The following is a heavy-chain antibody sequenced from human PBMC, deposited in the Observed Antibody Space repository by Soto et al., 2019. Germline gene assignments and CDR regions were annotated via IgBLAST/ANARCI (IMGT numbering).Heavy chain of an antibody. D-gene: IGHD5-12*01. CDR1: GGSISSGGYY. CDR2: IYYSGST. V-gene: IGHV4-31*03. CDR3: ARSGYDWDYYGMDV. J-gene: IGHJ6*02. Sequence: SETLSLTCTVSGGSISSGGYYWSWIHQHPGKGLEWIGYIYYSGSTYYNPSLKSRVTISVDTSKNQFSLKLSSVTAADTAVYYCARSGYDWDYYGMDVWGQGTTVTVSS.